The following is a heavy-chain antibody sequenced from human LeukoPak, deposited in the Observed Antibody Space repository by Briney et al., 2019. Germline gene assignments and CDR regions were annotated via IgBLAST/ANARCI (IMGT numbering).Heavy chain of an antibody. V-gene: IGHV1-2*02. D-gene: IGHD3-10*01. CDR3: ARDGEYYGSGTYNKLLGSFDI. J-gene: IGHJ3*02. Sequence: GGSLRVYCAASGFTFSDHYMDWVRQAPGKGLEWMGWINPNSGATGHAQKFQGRVTMTRDTSISTSYMELRSLTSDDTAVYYCARDGEYYGSGTYNKLLGSFDIWGQGTLVTVSS. CDR1: GFTFSDHY. CDR2: INPNSGAT.